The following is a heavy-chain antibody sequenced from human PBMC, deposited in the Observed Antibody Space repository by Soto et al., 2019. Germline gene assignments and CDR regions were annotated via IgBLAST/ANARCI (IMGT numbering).Heavy chain of an antibody. J-gene: IGHJ6*02. D-gene: IGHD1-1*01. V-gene: IGHV1-69*13. CDR1: GGTFSSYA. CDR2: IIPIFGTA. CDR3: ARDALLDYYYYGMDG. Sequence: GASVKVSCKASGGTFSSYAISWVRQAPGQGLEWMGGIIPIFGTANYAQKFQGRVTITADESTSTAYMELSSLRSEDTAVYYCARDALLDYYYYGMDGWGQGTTVTVSS.